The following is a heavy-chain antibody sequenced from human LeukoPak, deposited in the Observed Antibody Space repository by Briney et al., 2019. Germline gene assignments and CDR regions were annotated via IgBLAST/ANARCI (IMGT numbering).Heavy chain of an antibody. CDR2: ISAYNGST. CDR3: AGINSGYRFDP. CDR1: GYTFTSYG. V-gene: IGHV1-18*01. J-gene: IGHJ5*02. D-gene: IGHD5-12*01. Sequence: ASVKVSCKASGYTFTSYGISWVRQAPGQGLEWMGWISAYNGSTNYAQKLQGRVTMTTDTSTSTAYMELRSLRSDDTAVYYCAGINSGYRFDPWGQGTLVTVSS.